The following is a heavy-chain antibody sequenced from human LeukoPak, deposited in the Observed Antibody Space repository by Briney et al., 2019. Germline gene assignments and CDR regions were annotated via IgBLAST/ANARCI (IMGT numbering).Heavy chain of an antibody. V-gene: IGHV3-49*04. D-gene: IGHD5-24*01. CDR2: IRSKAYGGTT. CDR1: GFTFGDYA. CDR3: TRSPSSRWLLPYYFDY. Sequence: PGGSLRLSCTASGFTFGDYAMSWVRQAPGKGLEWVGFIRSKAYGGTTEYAASVKGRFTISRDDSKSIAYLQMNSPKTEDTAVYYCTRSPSSRWLLPYYFDYWGQGTLVTVSS. J-gene: IGHJ4*02.